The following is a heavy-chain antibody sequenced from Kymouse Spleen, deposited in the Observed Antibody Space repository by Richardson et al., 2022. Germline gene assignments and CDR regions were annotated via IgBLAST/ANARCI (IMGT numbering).Heavy chain of an antibody. CDR1: GGSVSSGSYY. J-gene: IGHJ6*02. D-gene: IGHD1-20*01. CDR2: IYYSGST. CDR3: ARDGAYNWNDGGYYYYGMDV. V-gene: IGHV4-61*01. Sequence: QVQLQESGPGLVKPSETLSLTCTVSGGSVSSGSYYWSWIRQPPGKGLEWIGYIYYSGSTNYNPSLKSRVTISVDTSKNQFSLKLSSVTAADTAVYYCARDGAYNWNDGGYYYYGMDVWGQGTTVTVSS.